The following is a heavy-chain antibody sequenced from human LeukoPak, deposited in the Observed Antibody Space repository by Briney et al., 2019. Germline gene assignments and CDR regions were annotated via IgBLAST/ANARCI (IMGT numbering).Heavy chain of an antibody. CDR2: ISGSGGST. CDR1: GFTFSSYA. D-gene: IGHD3-9*01. V-gene: IGHV3-23*01. CDR3: AKDLIQLRYFDWLPSGLYYYYYGMDV. Sequence: GGSLRLSCAASGFTFSSYAMSWVRQAPGKGLEWVSAISGSGGSTYYADSVKGRFTISRDNSKNTLYLQMNSLRAEDTAVYYCAKDLIQLRYFDWLPSGLYYYYYGMDVWGQGTTVTVSS. J-gene: IGHJ6*02.